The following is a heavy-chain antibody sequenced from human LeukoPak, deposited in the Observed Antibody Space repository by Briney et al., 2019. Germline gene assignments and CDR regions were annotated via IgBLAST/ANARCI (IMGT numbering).Heavy chain of an antibody. D-gene: IGHD3-22*01. CDR2: ISSSSSYI. J-gene: IGHJ4*02. Sequence: GGSLRLSCAASGFTFSSYSMNWVRQAPGKGLEWVSSISSSSSYIYYADSVKGRFTISRDNAKNSLYLQMNSLRAEDTAVYYCARDSAGFSGYYCDYWGQGILVTVSS. V-gene: IGHV3-21*01. CDR3: ARDSAGFSGYYCDY. CDR1: GFTFSSYS.